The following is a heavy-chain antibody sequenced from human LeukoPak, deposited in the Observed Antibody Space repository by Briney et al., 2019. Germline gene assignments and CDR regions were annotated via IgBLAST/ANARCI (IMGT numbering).Heavy chain of an antibody. CDR1: GLTFSSYA. CDR3: AKALTTVTLYYFDY. J-gene: IGHJ4*02. CDR2: ISGSGGST. Sequence: PGGSLRLSCAASGLTFSSYAMSWVRQATGKGLEWVSAISGSGGSTYYADSVKGRFTISRDNSKNTLYLQMNSLRAEDTAVYYCAKALTTVTLYYFDYWGQGTLVTVSS. V-gene: IGHV3-23*01. D-gene: IGHD4-17*01.